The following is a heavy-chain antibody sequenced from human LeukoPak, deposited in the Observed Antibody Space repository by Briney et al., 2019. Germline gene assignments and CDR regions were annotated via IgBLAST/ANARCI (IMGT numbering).Heavy chain of an antibody. Sequence: PSETLSLTCTVSGGSFSSYYWTWLRQPPGKGLEWIGYIDYSGSTIYNPSFKSRVTISLDTSKNQFSLKMNSVTAADTAVYYCARMGNPATVTADYWGQGTLVTVSS. D-gene: IGHD4-17*01. CDR2: IDYSGST. J-gene: IGHJ4*02. CDR3: ARMGNPATVTADY. V-gene: IGHV4-59*08. CDR1: GGSFSSYY.